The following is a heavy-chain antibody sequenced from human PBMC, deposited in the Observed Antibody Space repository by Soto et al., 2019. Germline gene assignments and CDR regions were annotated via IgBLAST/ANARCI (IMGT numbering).Heavy chain of an antibody. J-gene: IGHJ3*01. Sequence: VQLLESGGDLVQPGGSLRLSCVASGFILNNYAISWVRQAPGKGLEWVSTIGGTDGDSDGVPWYEDSVKGRFTISRDSSGNTLFLHMDNLRAEDWALYYWVKRGRNWGAFDFWCQGTTVVVSS. CDR1: GFILNNYA. CDR2: IGGTDGDSDGVP. CDR3: VKRGRNWGAFDF. D-gene: IGHD7-27*01. V-gene: IGHV3-23*01.